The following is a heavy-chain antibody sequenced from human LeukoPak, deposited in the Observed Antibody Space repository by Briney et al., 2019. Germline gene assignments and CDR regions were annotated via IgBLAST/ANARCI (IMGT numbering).Heavy chain of an antibody. CDR2: IYYSGST. Sequence: SETLSLTCTVSGGSISSYYWSWIRQPPGKGLEWIGYIYYSGSTNYNPSLKSRVTISVDTSKNQFSLKLSSVTAADTAVYYCARGRYSGYDLGPNAFDIWGQGTKVTVSS. V-gene: IGHV4-59*01. D-gene: IGHD5-12*01. CDR1: GGSISSYY. J-gene: IGHJ3*02. CDR3: ARGRYSGYDLGPNAFDI.